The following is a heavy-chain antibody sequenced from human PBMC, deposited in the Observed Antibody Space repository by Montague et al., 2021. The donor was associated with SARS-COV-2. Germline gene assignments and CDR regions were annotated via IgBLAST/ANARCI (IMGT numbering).Heavy chain of an antibody. Sequence: SETLSLTCTVSSASISNGSYYWGWIRQPPGKGLEWIGGICYGGTTYYNPSLKSRVTISVDTSKNQCSLTLTAVTAADTAVYFCARQDIQLRFDLWGRGTLVTVSS. CDR2: ICYGGTT. J-gene: IGHJ2*01. CDR3: ARQDIQLRFDL. CDR1: SASISNGSYY. D-gene: IGHD5-24*01. V-gene: IGHV4-39*01.